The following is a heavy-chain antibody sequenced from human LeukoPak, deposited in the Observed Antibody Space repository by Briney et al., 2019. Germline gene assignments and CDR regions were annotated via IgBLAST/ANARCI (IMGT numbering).Heavy chain of an antibody. CDR2: IYPRDSDS. CDR1: GYSFTSYW. V-gene: IGHV5-51*01. D-gene: IGHD3-22*01. CDR3: ARRVGYYYDSSGYYYFDY. Sequence: GESLKISCKGSGYSFTSYWIGWVRQMSGKGLEWMGMIYPRDSDSRYSPSFEGQVTISADKSSTTAYLQWSNLKASDTAMYYCARRVGYYYDSSGYYYFDYWGQGTLVTVSS. J-gene: IGHJ4*02.